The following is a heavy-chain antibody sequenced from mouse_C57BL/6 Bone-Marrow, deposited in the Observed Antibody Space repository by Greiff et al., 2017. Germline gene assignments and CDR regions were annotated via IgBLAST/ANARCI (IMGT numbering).Heavy chain of an antibody. V-gene: IGHV1-61*01. J-gene: IGHJ2*01. Sequence: QVQLQQPGAELVRPGSSVKLSCKASGYTFTSYWMDWVKQRPGQGLEWIGNIYPSDSETHYNQKFKDKATVTVDKSSSTAYMQLSSLTSEDSAVYYGAQLGHFDYWGQGTTLTVSS. CDR1: GYTFTSYW. CDR2: IYPSDSET. CDR3: AQLGHFDY. D-gene: IGHD4-1*02.